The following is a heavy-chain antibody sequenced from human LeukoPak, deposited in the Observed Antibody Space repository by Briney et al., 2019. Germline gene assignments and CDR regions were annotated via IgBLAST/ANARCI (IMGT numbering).Heavy chain of an antibody. D-gene: IGHD6-19*01. J-gene: IGHJ4*02. Sequence: GGSLRLSCAASGFTFSSYGMHWVRQAPGKGLEWVAFIRFDGSDTYYADSVKGRFTISRDNAKNSLYLQMNSLRAEDTAVYYCARAGIAVAGPYSPVDYWGQGTLVTVSS. V-gene: IGHV3-30*02. CDR2: IRFDGSDT. CDR1: GFTFSSYG. CDR3: ARAGIAVAGPYSPVDY.